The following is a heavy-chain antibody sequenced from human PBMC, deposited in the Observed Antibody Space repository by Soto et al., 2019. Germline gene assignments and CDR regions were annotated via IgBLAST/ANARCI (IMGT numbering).Heavy chain of an antibody. J-gene: IGHJ4*02. CDR3: AAYSHKGY. D-gene: IGHD3-16*01. CDR1: GFTVSNNY. V-gene: IGHV3-66*01. Sequence: GGSLRLSCAASGFTVSNNYMSWVRQAPGKGLEWVSLIYSGGSTYYADSVKGRFTISRDSSRNTLYLQMNSLRAEDTAMYYCAAYSHKGYWGQGTLVTVSS. CDR2: IYSGGST.